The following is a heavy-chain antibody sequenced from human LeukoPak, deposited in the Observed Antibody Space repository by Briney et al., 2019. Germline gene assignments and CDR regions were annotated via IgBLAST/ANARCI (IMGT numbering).Heavy chain of an antibody. Sequence: RRSLRLSCAVSGFTLSSFAMHWVRQAPGKGLEWVAVISSEGSNTYYADSLKGRFTISRDNSKNTSYMHMSSLRAEDTAVYYCARDRRMVLRFMEPDYWGQETLVTASS. CDR2: ISSEGSNT. V-gene: IGHV3-30*15. CDR1: GFTLSSFA. J-gene: IGHJ4*02. D-gene: IGHD3-3*01. CDR3: ARDRRMVLRFMEPDY.